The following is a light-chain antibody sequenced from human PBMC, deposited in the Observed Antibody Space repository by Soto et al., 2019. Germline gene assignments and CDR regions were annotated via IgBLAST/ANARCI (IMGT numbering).Light chain of an antibody. J-gene: IGLJ2*01. CDR2: EVN. CDR1: SGDVGTYNL. CDR3: CSYAGRSNVV. V-gene: IGLV2-23*02. Sequence: QSVLTHPASVSGSPGQSITISCTGTSGDVGTYNLVSWYQQHPGRAPKLIIFEVNKRPSGVSNRLSGSKSGNTASLAIYGLQADDEADYHCCSYAGRSNVVCGGGTKLTVL.